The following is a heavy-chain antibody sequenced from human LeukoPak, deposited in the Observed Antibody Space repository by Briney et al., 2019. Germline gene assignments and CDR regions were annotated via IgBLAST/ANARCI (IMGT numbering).Heavy chain of an antibody. D-gene: IGHD3-3*01. CDR3: ASAEDFWSGYVDY. CDR1: GFTFSSYR. J-gene: IGHJ4*02. V-gene: IGHV3-21*01. CDR2: ISSSSSYI. Sequence: PGGSLRLSCAASGFTFSSYRMTWVRQAPGKGLEWVSSISSSSSYIYYADSVKGRFTISRDNAKKSLYLQMNSLRAEDTAVYYCASAEDFWSGYVDYWGQGTLVTVSS.